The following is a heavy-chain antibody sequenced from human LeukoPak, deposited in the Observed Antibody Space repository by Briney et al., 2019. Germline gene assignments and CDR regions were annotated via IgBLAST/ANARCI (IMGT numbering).Heavy chain of an antibody. D-gene: IGHD5-24*01. CDR2: INPSGGST. V-gene: IGHV1-46*01. CDR1: GYTFTSYY. J-gene: IGHJ4*02. CDR3: ARRRAGYNHFDY. Sequence: APVKVSCKASGYTFTSYYMHWVRQAPGQGLEWMGIINPSGGSTSYAQKFQGRVTMTRDMSTSTVYMELSSLRSEDTAVYYCARRRAGYNHFDYWGQGTLVTVSS.